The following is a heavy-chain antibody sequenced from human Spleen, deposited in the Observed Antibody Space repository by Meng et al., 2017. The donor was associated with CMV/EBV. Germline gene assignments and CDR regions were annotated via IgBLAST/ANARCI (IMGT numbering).Heavy chain of an antibody. V-gene: IGHV4-4*02. CDR1: GGHINRSKW. CDR2: IYNSGST. CDR3: ASSRTNGFDY. Sequence: CAVSGGHINRSKWWSWVRQPPGKELEWMGEIYNSGSTNYNPTLKSRVTISVDKSKNQFSLKLSSVTAADTAVYYCASSRTNGFDYWGQGTLVTVSS. D-gene: IGHD1-14*01. J-gene: IGHJ4*02.